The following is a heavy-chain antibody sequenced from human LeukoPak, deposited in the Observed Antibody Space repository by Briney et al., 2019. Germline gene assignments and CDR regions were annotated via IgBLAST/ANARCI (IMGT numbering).Heavy chain of an antibody. CDR1: GFTFSGSP. J-gene: IGHJ4*02. CDR2: IRTKATSYDA. V-gene: IGHV3-73*01. Sequence: GGSLRLSCAASGFTFSGSPMHWVRQASGKGLEWVGRIRTKATSYDAAYAASVKGRFTISRDDSKNTAYLQMNSLRAEDTALYYCAKDGPQYCTSTNCLGGYWGQGTLVTVSS. CDR3: AKDGPQYCTSTNCLGGY. D-gene: IGHD2-2*01.